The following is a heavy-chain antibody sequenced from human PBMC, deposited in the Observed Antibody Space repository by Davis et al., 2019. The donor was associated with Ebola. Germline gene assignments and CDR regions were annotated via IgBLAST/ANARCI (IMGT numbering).Heavy chain of an antibody. CDR3: ARAGGQGGGTLRF. D-gene: IGHD5-12*01. Sequence: MPSETLSLTCTVSGGSISPYYWSWIRQTPGEGLEWIGYFYYSGTTSYNPSLKSRVTISLDTSRNQFSLILTSVSAADTATYYCARAGGQGGGTLRFWGQGTRVTVSS. J-gene: IGHJ4*02. CDR2: FYYSGTT. V-gene: IGHV4-59*01. CDR1: GGSISPYY.